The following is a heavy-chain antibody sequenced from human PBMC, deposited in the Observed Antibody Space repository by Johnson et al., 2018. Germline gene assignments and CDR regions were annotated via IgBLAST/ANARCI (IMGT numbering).Heavy chain of an antibody. Sequence: QVQLQESGGGVVQPGRSLRLSYAASGFTFSSYGMHWVRQAPGKGLAWVAVISYDGSNKYYADSVKGRFTISSDNSKNTLYLQMNSRRAEDTAVYYCAKDGGDYYYYYMDVWGKGATGTVSS. D-gene: IGHD3-16*01. J-gene: IGHJ6*03. CDR1: GFTFSSYG. CDR2: ISYDGSNK. CDR3: AKDGGDYYYYYMDV. V-gene: IGHV3-30*18.